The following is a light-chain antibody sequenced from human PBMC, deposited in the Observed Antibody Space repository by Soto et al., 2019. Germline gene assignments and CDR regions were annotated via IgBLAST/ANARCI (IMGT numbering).Light chain of an antibody. Sequence: EIVLTQSPATLSLCTGKRATSSCRASQSISSYLAWYQQKPGQAPRLVIFDASNRANGVPARFGGSGSGTDFTLTINSLEPEDCAVYYCQERNVWPPISYGEGTRLEIK. J-gene: IGKJ5*01. CDR2: DAS. CDR1: QSISSY. V-gene: IGKV3-11*01. CDR3: QERNVWPPIS.